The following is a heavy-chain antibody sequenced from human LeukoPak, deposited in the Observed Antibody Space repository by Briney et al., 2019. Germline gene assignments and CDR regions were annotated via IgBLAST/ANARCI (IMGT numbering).Heavy chain of an antibody. CDR3: ARHDPANGDYVGGYYYGMDV. V-gene: IGHV5-51*01. Sequence: GESLKISCKGSGYSFSTYWIAWVRQMPGKGLEWMGIIHPGDSDTRYSPSFQDQVTISADKSITTAYLQWSSLKASDSAMYYCARHDPANGDYVGGYYYGMDVWGQGTTVTVSS. CDR2: IHPGDSDT. CDR1: GYSFSTYW. J-gene: IGHJ6*02. D-gene: IGHD4-17*01.